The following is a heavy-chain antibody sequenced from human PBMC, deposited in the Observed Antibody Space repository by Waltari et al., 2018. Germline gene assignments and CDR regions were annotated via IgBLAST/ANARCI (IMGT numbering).Heavy chain of an antibody. Sequence: QLQESGPGLVKPSGTLSLSCAVSGDSVTSANWWSWVRQSPQRGLEWIGQVLSIGKTNDIPSVASRFTMSPVASSNPLTLKVTSATAADTAVYFCARDRGRGLYLDVWGPGTLVTVSP. CDR2: VLSIGKT. D-gene: IGHD2-15*01. CDR1: GDSVTSANW. CDR3: ARDRGRGLYLDV. V-gene: IGHV4-4*02. J-gene: IGHJ4*02.